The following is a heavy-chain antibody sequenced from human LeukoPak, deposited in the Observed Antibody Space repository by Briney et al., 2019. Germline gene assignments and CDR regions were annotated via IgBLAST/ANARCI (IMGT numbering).Heavy chain of an antibody. CDR1: DDSISIYY. V-gene: IGHV4-4*07. J-gene: IGHJ5*02. CDR3: ARDRVIYDTTGYYVSEDWFDP. CDR2: LYTTGST. Sequence: PSETLSLTCTISDDSISIYYWSWIRQPAGKGLDWIGRLYTTGSTDYNPSLKSRVTMSVETSKNPFSLKLSSVTAADPAVYYCARDRVIYDTTGYYVSEDWFDPWGQGTLVTVSS. D-gene: IGHD3-22*01.